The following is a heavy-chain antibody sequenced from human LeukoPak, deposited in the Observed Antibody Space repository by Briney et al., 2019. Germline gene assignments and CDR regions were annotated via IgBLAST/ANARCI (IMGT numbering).Heavy chain of an antibody. J-gene: IGHJ4*02. CDR3: TRARGYSYGYMDY. CDR1: GFTFGDNA. V-gene: IGHV3-49*04. D-gene: IGHD5-18*01. Sequence: PGGSLRLSCTASGFTFGDNAMSWVRQAPGKGLEWVGFIRSKAYGGTTEYAASVKGRFTISRDDSKSIAYLQMNSLKTEDTAVYYCTRARGYSYGYMDYWGQGTLVTVSS. CDR2: IRSKAYGGTT.